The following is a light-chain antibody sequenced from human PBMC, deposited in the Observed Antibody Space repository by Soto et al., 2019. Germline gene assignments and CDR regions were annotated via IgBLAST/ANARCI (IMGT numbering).Light chain of an antibody. CDR3: MQATQPYT. Sequence: DIVMTQTPLSSPVTLGQPASISCRSSQSLVHGDGNTYLSWLQQRPGQPPRLLVYMISNRFSGVPDRFSGSGAGTDFTLKISRVEAEDVGVYYCMQATQPYTFGQGTKLEIK. CDR1: QSLVHGDGNTY. J-gene: IGKJ2*01. CDR2: MIS. V-gene: IGKV2-24*01.